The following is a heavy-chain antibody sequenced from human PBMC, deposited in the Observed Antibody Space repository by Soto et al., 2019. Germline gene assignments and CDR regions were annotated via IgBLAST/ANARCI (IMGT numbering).Heavy chain of an antibody. CDR2: ISAYNGNT. Sequence: QVQLVQSGAEVKKPGASVQVSCKASGYTFTSYGISWVRQAPGQGLEWMGWISAYNGNTNYAQKLQGRVTMTTDTATSTAYLERRSLRSDDTAVYYCARIPPEGAGMGNYFDYWGQGTRVTVSS. CDR1: GYTFTSYG. V-gene: IGHV1-18*01. D-gene: IGHD6-19*01. CDR3: ARIPPEGAGMGNYFDY. J-gene: IGHJ4*02.